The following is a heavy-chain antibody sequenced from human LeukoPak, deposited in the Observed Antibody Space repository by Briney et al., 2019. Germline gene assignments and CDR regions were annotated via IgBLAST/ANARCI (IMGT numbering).Heavy chain of an antibody. J-gene: IGHJ4*02. V-gene: IGHV4-59*01. CDR3: ARSYYDFWSGYYTFFAFDY. CDR2: IYYSGST. D-gene: IGHD3-3*01. Sequence: SETLSLTCTVSGGSISSYYWSWIRQPPGKGLEWIGYIYYSGSTNYNPSLKSRVTISVDTSKNQFSLKLSSVTAADTAVYYCARSYYDFWSGYYTFFAFDYWGQGTLVTVSS. CDR1: GGSISSYY.